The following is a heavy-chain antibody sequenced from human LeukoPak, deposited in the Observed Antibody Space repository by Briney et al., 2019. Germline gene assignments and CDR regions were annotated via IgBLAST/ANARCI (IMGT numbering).Heavy chain of an antibody. V-gene: IGHV3-53*01. D-gene: IGHD3-22*01. Sequence: PGGSLRLSCAASGFTVSSNYMSWVRQAPGKGLEWVSVIYSGGSTYYADSVKGRFTISRDNAKNSLYLQMNSLRAEDTAVYYCASDDSSGYFDYWGQGTLVTVSS. CDR1: GFTVSSNY. CDR3: ASDDSSGYFDY. J-gene: IGHJ4*02. CDR2: IYSGGST.